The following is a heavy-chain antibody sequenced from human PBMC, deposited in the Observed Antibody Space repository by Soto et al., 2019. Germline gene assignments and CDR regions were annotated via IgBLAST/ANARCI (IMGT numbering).Heavy chain of an antibody. V-gene: IGHV1-58*01. CDR2: IVVGTGYT. CDR1: GFTFSAST. Sequence: ASVEVSCKASGFTFSASTVEWGGQARGQRPEWIGWIVVGTGYTNYAQKFQERVTITRDMSTTTAYMELSSLRSEDTAVYYCAADLRYYDTSGYYYYPTTLDYWGQGALVTVSS. D-gene: IGHD3-22*01. J-gene: IGHJ4*02. CDR3: AADLRYYDTSGYYYYPTTLDY.